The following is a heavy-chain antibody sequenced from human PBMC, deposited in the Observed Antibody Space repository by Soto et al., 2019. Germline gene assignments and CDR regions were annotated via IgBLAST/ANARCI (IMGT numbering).Heavy chain of an antibody. CDR2: IYYSGST. J-gene: IGHJ2*01. Sequence: PETLSLTCTVSGGSISSYYWSWIRQPPGKGLEWIGYIYYSGSTNYNPSLKSRVTISVDTSKNQFSLKLSSVTDADTAVYYCARVGSSSVRYFDLRGRGTLVTVSS. V-gene: IGHV4-59*01. CDR3: ARVGSSSVRYFDL. D-gene: IGHD6-6*01. CDR1: GGSISSYY.